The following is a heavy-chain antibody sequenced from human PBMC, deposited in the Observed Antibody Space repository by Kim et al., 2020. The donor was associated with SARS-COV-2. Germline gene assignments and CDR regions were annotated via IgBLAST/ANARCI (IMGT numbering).Heavy chain of an antibody. CDR2: ISSSNVTY. CDR3: SGDYYWGMDV. V-gene: IGHV3-48*02. Sequence: GGSLRLSCAASGFTFSTYNMNWVRQAPGKGLEWLSYISSSNVTYYYESAMDGRTIFTDDDTNSLQFQKNNRLDDDAAAYYCSGDYYWGMDVWG. J-gene: IGHJ6*01. CDR1: GFTFSTYN.